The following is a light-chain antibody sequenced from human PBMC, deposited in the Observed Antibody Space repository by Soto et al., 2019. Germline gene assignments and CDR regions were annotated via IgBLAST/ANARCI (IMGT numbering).Light chain of an antibody. CDR3: QQRSSWPLT. J-gene: IGKJ4*01. V-gene: IGKV1-5*01. Sequence: DIQMTQSPSTLSGSVGDRVTLTCRASQTISSWLAWYQQKPGKAPRLLIYAASSLQSGVPSRFSGSESGTDFTLTISSLEPEDFAVYYCQQRSSWPLTFGGGTKVDIK. CDR1: QTISSW. CDR2: AAS.